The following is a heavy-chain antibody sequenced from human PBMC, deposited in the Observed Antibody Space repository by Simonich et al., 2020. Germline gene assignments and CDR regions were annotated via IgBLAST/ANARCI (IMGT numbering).Heavy chain of an antibody. CDR1: GGSISSSSYY. J-gene: IGHJ4*02. CDR3: ARQRVLMVYAIDY. Sequence: QLQLQESGPGLVKPSETLSLTCPVSGGSISSSSYYWGWIRQPPGKGLEWIGSIYYSGSTYYNPTLKSRVTISVDTSKNQFSLKLSSVTAADTAVYYCARQRVLMVYAIDYWGQGTLVTVSS. V-gene: IGHV4-39*01. D-gene: IGHD2-8*01. CDR2: IYYSGST.